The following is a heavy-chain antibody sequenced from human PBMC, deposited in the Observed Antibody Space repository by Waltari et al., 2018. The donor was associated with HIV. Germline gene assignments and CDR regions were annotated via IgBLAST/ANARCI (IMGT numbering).Heavy chain of an antibody. J-gene: IGHJ4*02. CDR1: GLIFSIYG. CDR2: IWSDGSNK. Sequence: QVQLVESGGGVVQPGRSLRLSWEASGLIFSIYGMHWVRQAPGRGLEWVAVIWSDGSNKYYADSVKGRFTISRDNSKNTLYLQMNSLRSEDTAVYYCASAAGPFDNWGQGTLVTVSS. CDR3: ASAAGPFDN. V-gene: IGHV3-33*01. D-gene: IGHD6-13*01.